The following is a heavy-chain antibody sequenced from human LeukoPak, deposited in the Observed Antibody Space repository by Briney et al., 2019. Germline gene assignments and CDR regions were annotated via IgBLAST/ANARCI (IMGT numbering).Heavy chain of an antibody. CDR1: GFTFSTFS. D-gene: IGHD2-15*01. CDR2: TSYDGSGR. J-gene: IGHJ3*02. CDR3: AKVLYS. V-gene: IGHV3-30-3*01. Sequence: GGSLRLSCAASGFTFSTFSMHWVRQAPGKGLEWVAVTSYDGSGRYYADSVRGRFTISRDNAKNSLYLQMNSLRAEDTALYYCAKVLYSWGQGTMVTVSS.